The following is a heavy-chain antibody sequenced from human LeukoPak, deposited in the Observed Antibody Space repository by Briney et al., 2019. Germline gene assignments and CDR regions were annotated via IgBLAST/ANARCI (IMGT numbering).Heavy chain of an antibody. CDR1: GFTFSSYA. CDR3: ARIVGGVDSSGYGY. V-gene: IGHV3-30-3*01. CDR2: ISYDGSNK. Sequence: SGGSLRLSCAASGFTFSSYAMHWVRQAPGKGLEWVAVISYDGSNKYYADSVKGRFTISRDNSKNTLYLQMNSLRAEDTAVYYCARIVGGVDSSGYGYWGQGTLVTVSS. J-gene: IGHJ4*02. D-gene: IGHD3-22*01.